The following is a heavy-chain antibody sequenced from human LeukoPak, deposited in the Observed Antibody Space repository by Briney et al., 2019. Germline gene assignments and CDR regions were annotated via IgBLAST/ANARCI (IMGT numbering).Heavy chain of an antibody. V-gene: IGHV3-7*03. CDR3: ARDRGWLQSDY. Sequence: PGGSLRLSCAASGFTFSFYAMSWVRQAPGKGLEWVADINQDGSQKYYRDSVKGRFTISRDNAKNSLYLEMNSLSAEDTAVYYCARDRGWLQSDYWGQGALVTVSS. J-gene: IGHJ4*02. D-gene: IGHD5-24*01. CDR1: GFTFSFYA. CDR2: INQDGSQK.